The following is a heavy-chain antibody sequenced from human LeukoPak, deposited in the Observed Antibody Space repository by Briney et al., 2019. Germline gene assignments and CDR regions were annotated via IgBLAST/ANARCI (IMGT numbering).Heavy chain of an antibody. D-gene: IGHD3-9*01. CDR2: INHSGST. Sequence: PSETLSLTCAVYGGSFSGYYWSWIRQPPGKGLEWIGEINHSGSTNYSPSLKSRVTISVDTSKNQFSLKLSSVTAADTAVYYCARGRLYYDILTGYYKSYYFDYWGQGTLVTVSS. CDR1: GGSFSGYY. V-gene: IGHV4-34*01. CDR3: ARGRLYYDILTGYYKSYYFDY. J-gene: IGHJ4*02.